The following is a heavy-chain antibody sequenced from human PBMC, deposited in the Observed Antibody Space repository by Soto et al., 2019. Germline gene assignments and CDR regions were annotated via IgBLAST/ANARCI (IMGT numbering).Heavy chain of an antibody. Sequence: QVQLVESGGGVVQPGRSLRLSCAASEFTFGHYGIHWVRQAPGKGLEWLAVISYDGSNKHYADSVKGRFTVSRDNSKNTLYLQMNSLRAEDTAVYFCARYSGKYQGPIDYWGQGTLVTVSS. CDR2: ISYDGSNK. CDR1: EFTFGHYG. J-gene: IGHJ4*02. D-gene: IGHD1-26*01. V-gene: IGHV3-30*03. CDR3: ARYSGKYQGPIDY.